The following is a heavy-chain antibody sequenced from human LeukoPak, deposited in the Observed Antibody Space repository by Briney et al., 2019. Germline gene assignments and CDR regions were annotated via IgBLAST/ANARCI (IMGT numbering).Heavy chain of an antibody. J-gene: IGHJ6*03. Sequence: PGGSLRLSCAASGFTFSSYAMSWVRQAQGKGLEWVSAISGSGGSTYYADSVKGRFTISRDNSKNTLYLQMNSLRAEDTAVYYCAKLGVEMVYYYYYMDVWGKGTTVTVS. D-gene: IGHD5-24*01. CDR2: ISGSGGST. CDR1: GFTFSSYA. CDR3: AKLGVEMVYYYYYMDV. V-gene: IGHV3-23*01.